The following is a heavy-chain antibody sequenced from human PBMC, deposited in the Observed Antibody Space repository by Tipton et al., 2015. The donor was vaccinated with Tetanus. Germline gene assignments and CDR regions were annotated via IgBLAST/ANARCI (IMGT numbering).Heavy chain of an antibody. CDR1: GDSTSSSSYY. D-gene: IGHD6-13*01. CDR3: ARYFGYSGSWYFDY. CDR2: IYYSGST. V-gene: IGHV4-39*01. Sequence: TLSLTCTVSGDSTSSSSYYWGWIRQPPGKGLEWIGNIYYSGSTYYNPSLKSRVTISVDTSRNQFSLRVTSVTAADTAVYYCARYFGYSGSWYFDYWGQGTLVTVSS. J-gene: IGHJ4*02.